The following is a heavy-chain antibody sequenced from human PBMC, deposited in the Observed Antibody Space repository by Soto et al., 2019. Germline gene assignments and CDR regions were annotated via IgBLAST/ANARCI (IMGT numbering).Heavy chain of an antibody. CDR2: INPSGGST. Sequence: ASVKVSCKASGYTFTSYYMHWVRQAPGQGLEWMGIINPSGGSTSYAQKFQGRVTMTRDTSTSTVYMELSSLRSEDTAVYYCARALSGYSSGLDSDYWGQGTLVTVSS. CDR1: GYTFTSYY. V-gene: IGHV1-46*03. CDR3: ARALSGYSSGLDSDY. J-gene: IGHJ4*02. D-gene: IGHD6-19*01.